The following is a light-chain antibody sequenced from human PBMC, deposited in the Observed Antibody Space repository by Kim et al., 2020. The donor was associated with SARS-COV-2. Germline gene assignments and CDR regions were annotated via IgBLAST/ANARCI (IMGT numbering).Light chain of an antibody. J-gene: IGLJ3*02. CDR3: ATWDVTLNGWV. CDR2: NDN. CDR1: SSNVDRHV. V-gene: IGLV1-44*01. Sequence: GQRVTISCSGSSSNVDRHVVNGYQQLPGTAPKVFIYNDNQRPSGVPDRFSGSRSGTSASLAISGLQSEYEADYYCATWDVTLNGWVFGGGTQLTVL.